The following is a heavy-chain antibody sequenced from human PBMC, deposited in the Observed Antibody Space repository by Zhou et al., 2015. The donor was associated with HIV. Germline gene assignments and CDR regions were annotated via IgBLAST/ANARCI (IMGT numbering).Heavy chain of an antibody. D-gene: IGHD2-2*01. CDR1: GDDDGNFH. V-gene: IGHV1-2*02. Sequence: QVEFLQSGAAMKAPGSSLTISCRVSGDDDGNFHFGTYFQVWVRQAPGQGLEWMGWINPNSGGTNYAQKFQGRVTMTRDTSISTAYMELSRLRSDDTAVYYCAREVRDCSSTSCSDYWGQGTLVTVSS. J-gene: IGHJ4*02. CDR2: INPNSGGT. CDR3: AREVRDCSSTSCSDY.